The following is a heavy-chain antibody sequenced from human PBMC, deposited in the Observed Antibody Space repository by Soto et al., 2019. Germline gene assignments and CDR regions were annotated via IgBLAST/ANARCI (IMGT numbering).Heavy chain of an antibody. CDR3: ARSWDLEGFDS. Sequence: NPSETLSLTCTVSGDSISSSGNYWVWIRQPPGKGLEWIGSMYYSGSAYYNPSLKCRVSISVETWKNQFSLKLSSVTAADTALYYCARSWDLEGFDSWGQGILVTVSS. CDR2: MYYSGSA. J-gene: IGHJ4*02. CDR1: GDSISSSGNY. V-gene: IGHV4-39*01. D-gene: IGHD1-26*01.